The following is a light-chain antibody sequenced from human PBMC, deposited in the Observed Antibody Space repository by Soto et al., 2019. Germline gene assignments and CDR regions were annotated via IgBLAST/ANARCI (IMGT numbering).Light chain of an antibody. CDR1: QTISTY. J-gene: IGKJ2*01. CDR3: QQSFSTPYT. CDR2: AAS. Sequence: DIQMTQSPSSLSASEGDRVTISCLASQTISTYLNWYQQKPGKAPNLLIYAASGLQSGVPSRFSGSGSGTDFTLTISSLQPEDFATYYCQQSFSTPYTFGQGTKLEIK. V-gene: IGKV1-39*01.